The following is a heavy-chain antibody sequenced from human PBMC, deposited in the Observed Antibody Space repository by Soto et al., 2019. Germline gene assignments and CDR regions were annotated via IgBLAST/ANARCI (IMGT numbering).Heavy chain of an antibody. CDR1: GFTFSDYY. Sequence: QVQLVESGGGLVQPGGSLRLSCAASGFTFSDYYMSWIRQAPGKGPEWVSYITSSSSNFTNYAESVKGRFTISRDNAKNSVYLQMNSLRVEDTAVYYCVRDRGYSGFFYWGQGALVTVSA. D-gene: IGHD5-12*01. CDR2: ITSSSSNFT. CDR3: VRDRGYSGFFY. V-gene: IGHV3-11*06. J-gene: IGHJ4*02.